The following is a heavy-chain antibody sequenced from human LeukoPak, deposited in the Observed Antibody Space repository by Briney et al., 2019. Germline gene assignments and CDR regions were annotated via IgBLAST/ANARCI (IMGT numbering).Heavy chain of an antibody. CDR1: GFTFRSSG. J-gene: IGHJ2*01. CDR2: IWADGSNK. CDR3: ARDRSAPSISGCYFAV. Sequence: PGGSLRLSCAASGFTFRSSGMHWVRQTPGKGLEWVAFIWADGSNKYSADSVKGRFTISRDNSKSTLFLQMNSVRAEDTAVYYCARDRSAPSISGCYFAVWGRGTLVTVSS. D-gene: IGHD3-3*01. V-gene: IGHV3-33*01.